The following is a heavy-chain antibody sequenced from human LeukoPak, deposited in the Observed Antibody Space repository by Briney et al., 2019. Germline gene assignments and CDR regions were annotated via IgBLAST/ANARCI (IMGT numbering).Heavy chain of an antibody. J-gene: IGHJ3*02. V-gene: IGHV1-8*01. CDR3: ASYGGDDAFDI. CDR2: MNPNSGNT. D-gene: IGHD3-16*01. Sequence: GAVTVSCKASGYTFTSYDINWVGQAPGKGVEGMGWMNPNSGNTDYAQKFQGRVTITRNTSIITAYMELSSLRSEDTAVYYCASYGGDDAFDIWGQGTMVTVSS. CDR1: GYTFTSYD.